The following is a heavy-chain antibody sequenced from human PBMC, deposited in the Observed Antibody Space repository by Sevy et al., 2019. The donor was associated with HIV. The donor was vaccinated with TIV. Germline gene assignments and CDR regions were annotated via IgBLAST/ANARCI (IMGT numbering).Heavy chain of an antibody. CDR1: GGSISSGGYS. CDR2: IYHSGST. Sequence: SETLSLTCAVSGGSISSGGYSWSWIRQPPGKGLEWIGYIYHSGSTYYNPSLKSRVTISVDRSKNQFSLKLSSVTAADTAVYYCATGHMVQGVIGDYFDYWGQGTLVTVSS. V-gene: IGHV4-30-2*01. D-gene: IGHD3-10*01. J-gene: IGHJ4*02. CDR3: ATGHMVQGVIGDYFDY.